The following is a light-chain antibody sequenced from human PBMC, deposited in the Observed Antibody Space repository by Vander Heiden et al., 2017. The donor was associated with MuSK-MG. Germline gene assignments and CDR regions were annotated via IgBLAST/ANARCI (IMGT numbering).Light chain of an antibody. CDR2: DTS. Sequence: IVSTHSPRTLPLSPGERPTLPCRASQCVSNNYLDWYQQKPGQAPRLLIYDTSSRASGIPDRFSGSGSGTDFTLTISSLEPEDFAVYYCQQYCNSPVTFGGGTKMEIK. J-gene: IGKJ4*01. CDR3: QQYCNSPVT. CDR1: QCVSNNY. V-gene: IGKV3-20*01.